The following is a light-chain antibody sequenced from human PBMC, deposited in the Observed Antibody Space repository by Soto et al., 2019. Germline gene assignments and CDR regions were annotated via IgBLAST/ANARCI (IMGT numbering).Light chain of an antibody. CDR2: DAS. V-gene: IGKV3-11*01. CDR3: QQRSSWLT. CDR1: QSVNSY. J-gene: IGKJ4*01. Sequence: EIVLTQSPATLSLSPGERATLSCRASQSVNSYLAWYQQKPGQAPRLLIYDASNRATGIPARFSGSGSGTDFTLTISSLEPEDFAVYYCQQRSSWLTFGGGTKVDIK.